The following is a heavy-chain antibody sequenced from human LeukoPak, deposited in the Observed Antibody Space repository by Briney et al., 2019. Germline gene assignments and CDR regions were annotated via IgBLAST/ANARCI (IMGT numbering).Heavy chain of an antibody. CDR2: VYHSGST. J-gene: IGHJ3*02. CDR1: GYSIISDKY. V-gene: IGHV4-38-2*01. D-gene: IGHD1-14*01. CDR3: ARNISGLGSYSHHAYDRSGPFYI. Sequence: PSETLSLTCAVSGYSIISDKYWGGVRQPPGKGLEWIGSVYHSGSTHYNPSLKSRVTLSLDTSKNQFSLRLTSVTAAATAVYYCARNISGLGSYSHHAYDRSGPFYIWGQGTLVTVSS.